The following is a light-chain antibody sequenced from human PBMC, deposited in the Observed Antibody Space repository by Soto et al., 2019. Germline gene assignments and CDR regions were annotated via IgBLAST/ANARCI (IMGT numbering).Light chain of an antibody. V-gene: IGKV3-11*01. CDR1: PSVTTF. J-gene: IGKJ5*01. CDR3: QQRNNWPPVT. CDR2: GAF. Sequence: EIVLTQSPATLSLSPGEIATLSCRASPSVTTFLAWYQQKPGQAPRLLIYGAFNRATCIPARFSGSGSGTDFTLTISSLEPEDSAIYYCQQRNNWPPVTFGQGTRLEIK.